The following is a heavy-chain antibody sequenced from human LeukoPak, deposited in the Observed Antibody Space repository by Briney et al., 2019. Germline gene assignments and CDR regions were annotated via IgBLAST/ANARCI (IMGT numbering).Heavy chain of an antibody. D-gene: IGHD2-21*02. CDR3: ARERTCGGDCYSLRDWYFDL. J-gene: IGHJ2*01. CDR2: VIPILGIA. Sequence: SVTVSCKASVCSFSSCAFSWVWLAPPPGLEWVGRVIPILGIANYAQQSHGRVTITADKSTSKAYKELSSLRPEDTAVYDCARERTCGGDCYSLRDWYFDLWGRGALVIVSS. V-gene: IGHV1-69*04. CDR1: VCSFSSCA.